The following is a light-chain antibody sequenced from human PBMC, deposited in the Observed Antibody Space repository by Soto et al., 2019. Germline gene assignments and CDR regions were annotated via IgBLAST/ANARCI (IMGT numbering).Light chain of an antibody. CDR2: DAS. CDR3: QQYNSHLWT. Sequence: DIQMTQSPSTVSASVGDTVTITCRASQSISTRLAWYQQKAGKAPKVLIYDASRLESGVPSRFSGSGSGTEFTLTISSLQPDDFATYYCQQYNSHLWTFGPGTKVDIK. CDR1: QSISTR. J-gene: IGKJ1*01. V-gene: IGKV1-5*01.